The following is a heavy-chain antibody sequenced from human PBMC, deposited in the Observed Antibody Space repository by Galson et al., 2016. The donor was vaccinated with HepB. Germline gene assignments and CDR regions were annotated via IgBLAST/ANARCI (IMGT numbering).Heavy chain of an antibody. J-gene: IGHJ5*02. D-gene: IGHD6-13*01. CDR1: GFNFGAYS. CDR2: ISNTRSVI. CDR3: ARHSRPELGIEPPGTRWFDP. Sequence: SLRLSCAASGFNFGAYSMHWVRQAPGKGLEWISYISNTRSVIHYADSVKGRFTISRDNVNNSLYLQMNSLRDEDTAVYYCARHSRPELGIEPPGTRWFDPWGQGTLVTVSS. V-gene: IGHV3-48*02.